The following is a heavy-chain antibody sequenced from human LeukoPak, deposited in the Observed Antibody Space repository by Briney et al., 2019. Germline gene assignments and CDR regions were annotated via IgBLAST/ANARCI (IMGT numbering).Heavy chain of an antibody. V-gene: IGHV4-59*01. CDR2: TYYTGNT. CDR3: ARDGVYSGYDYYFDY. Sequence: SETLSLTCTVSGGSISTYYWSWIRQPPGKGLEWIGYTYYTGNTNYNPSLKSRVTISVDTSKNQFSLKLSSVTAADTAIYYCARDGVYSGYDYYFDYWGQGTLVTVSS. J-gene: IGHJ4*02. CDR1: GGSISTYY. D-gene: IGHD5-12*01.